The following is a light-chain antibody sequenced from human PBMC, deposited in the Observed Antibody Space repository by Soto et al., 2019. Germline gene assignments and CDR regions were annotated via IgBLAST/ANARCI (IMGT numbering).Light chain of an antibody. CDR2: DVS. CDR1: SSDVGAYNS. J-gene: IGLJ1*01. CDR3: LSYTTSVTYV. V-gene: IGLV2-14*01. Sequence: QSALTQPASVSGSPGQSITISCTGTSSDVGAYNSVSWYQQHPGKAPKLIIYDVSTRSSGISDRFSGSKSGNTASLTISGLQAEDESDYYCLSYTTSVTYVFGTGTKVTVL.